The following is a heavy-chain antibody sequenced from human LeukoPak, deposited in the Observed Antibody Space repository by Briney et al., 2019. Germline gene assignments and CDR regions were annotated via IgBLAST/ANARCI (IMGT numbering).Heavy chain of an antibody. CDR3: ARLSLHLLERSPTKGKEMHYFDY. CDR2: IYHSGST. D-gene: IGHD3-3*01. J-gene: IGHJ4*02. Sequence: PSETLSLTCTVSGYSTSSGYYWGWIRQPPGKGLEWIGSIYHSGSTYYKPSLRSRVTISVDTSKNKFSLKLSTVTAADTAVYYCARLSLHLLERSPTKGKEMHYFDYWGQGTLVTVSS. V-gene: IGHV4-38-2*02. CDR1: GYSTSSGYY.